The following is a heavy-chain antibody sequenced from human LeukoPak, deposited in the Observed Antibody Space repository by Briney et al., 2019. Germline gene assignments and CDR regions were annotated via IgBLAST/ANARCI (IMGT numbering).Heavy chain of an antibody. J-gene: IGHJ4*02. D-gene: IGHD3-3*01. Sequence: PGGSLRLSCAASGFTFSNYGMHWVRQAPGKGLEWVAVIWYDGSNKYYADSVKGRFTISRDNSKNTLYLQMSSLRAEDTAVYYCAKVSGPPYYFDYWGQGTLVTVSS. V-gene: IGHV3-33*06. CDR3: AKVSGPPYYFDY. CDR2: IWYDGSNK. CDR1: GFTFSNYG.